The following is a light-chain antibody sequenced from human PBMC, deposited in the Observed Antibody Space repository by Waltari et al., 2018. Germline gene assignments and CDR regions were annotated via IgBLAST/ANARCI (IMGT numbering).Light chain of an antibody. CDR2: WAS. V-gene: IGKV4-1*01. Sequence: DIVMTQSPDSLTVSLGERATINCKSIQSVLHSSITQNYLAWYQQKPRQPPRLLIYWASTRESGVPDRFSGSGSGTDFTLTISSLQAEDVAVYYCQQYYTIPLTFGQGTRLEIK. J-gene: IGKJ5*01. CDR3: QQYYTIPLT. CDR1: QSVLHSSITQNY.